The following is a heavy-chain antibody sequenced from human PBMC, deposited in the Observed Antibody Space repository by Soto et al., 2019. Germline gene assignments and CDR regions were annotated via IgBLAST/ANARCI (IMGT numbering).Heavy chain of an antibody. D-gene: IGHD3-22*01. CDR1: GGSISSSNW. V-gene: IGHV4-4*02. CDR2: IYHSGST. Sequence: QVQLQESGPGLVKPSGTLSLTCAVSGGSISSSNWWSWVRQPPGKGLEWIGEIYHSGSTNYNPSLKRRVTISVAKSKNQFSLKLSSVTAADTAVYYCARWSVTMIVVVSDAFDIWGQGTMVTVSS. J-gene: IGHJ3*02. CDR3: ARWSVTMIVVVSDAFDI.